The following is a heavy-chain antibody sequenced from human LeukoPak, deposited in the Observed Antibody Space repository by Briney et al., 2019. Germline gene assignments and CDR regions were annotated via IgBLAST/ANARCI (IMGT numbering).Heavy chain of an antibody. D-gene: IGHD1-26*01. CDR1: GFTFSRYA. CDR2: ISGSGGST. J-gene: IGHJ5*02. V-gene: IGHV3-23*01. CDR3: AKMTSPQPWEYNWFDP. Sequence: GGFQRPSCAASGFTFSRYAMSGVPRARGKGLECGSAISGSGGSTFSADSVKGRFTVSRDNSKNTLYLKMNSLRAEYTAVYYGAKMTSPQPWEYNWFDPWGQGTLVTDSS.